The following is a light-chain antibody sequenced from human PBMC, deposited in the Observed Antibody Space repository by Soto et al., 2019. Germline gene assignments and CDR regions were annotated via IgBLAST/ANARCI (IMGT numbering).Light chain of an antibody. CDR3: ATWDSSLSGGV. CDR2: EDN. J-gene: IGLJ1*01. V-gene: IGLV1-51*02. CDR1: SSNIENNF. Sequence: QSVLTQPPSVSAAPGQRVTISCSGRSSNIENNFVSWYRQIPGTAPKLLIYEDNKRPSGFPDRFSGSKSGTSATLGITGLVTGDEADYYCATWDSSLSGGVFGTGTKLTVL.